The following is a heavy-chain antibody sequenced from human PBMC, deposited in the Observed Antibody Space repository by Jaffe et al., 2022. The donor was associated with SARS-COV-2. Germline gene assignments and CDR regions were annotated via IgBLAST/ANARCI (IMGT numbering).Heavy chain of an antibody. D-gene: IGHD5-12*01. CDR2: IYPGDSDT. CDR3: ARHNSGGYRVTGLGFDP. V-gene: IGHV5-51*01. Sequence: EVQLVQSGAEVKKPGESLKISCKGSGYRFTNYWIGWVRQMPGKGLEWMGIIYPGDSDTRYSPSFQGQVTISADKSISTAYLQWSSLKASDSAMYYCARHNSGGYRVTGLGFDPWGQGTLVTVSS. J-gene: IGHJ5*02. CDR1: GYRFTNYW.